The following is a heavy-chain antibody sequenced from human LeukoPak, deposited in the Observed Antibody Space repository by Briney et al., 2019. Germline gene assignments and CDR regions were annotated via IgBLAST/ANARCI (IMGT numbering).Heavy chain of an antibody. CDR2: INANSGGT. CDR1: GYMFTGYY. V-gene: IGHV1-2*02. CDR3: ARVVAVTGTPVYYMDV. Sequence: ASVKVSCKASGYMFTGYYMHWVRQALGQGLEWMGWINANSGGTNYAQKFQSRVTMTRDTSISTAYMDLNRLRSDDTAVYYCARVVAVTGTPVYYMDVWGKGTTVTVSS. D-gene: IGHD6-19*01. J-gene: IGHJ6*03.